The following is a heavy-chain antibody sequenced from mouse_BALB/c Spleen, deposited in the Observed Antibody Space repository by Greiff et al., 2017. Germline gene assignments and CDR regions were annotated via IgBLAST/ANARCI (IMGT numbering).Heavy chain of an antibody. CDR3: AREGGNYPYYAMDY. CDR1: GYTFTSYV. CDR2: INPYNDGT. J-gene: IGHJ4*01. Sequence: EVKLQQSGPELVKPGASVKMSCKASGYTFTSYVMHWVKQKPGQGLEWIGYINPYNDGTKYNEKFKGKATLTSDKSSSTAYMELSSLTSEDSAVYYCAREGGNYPYYAMDYWGQGTSVTVSS. V-gene: IGHV1-14*01. D-gene: IGHD2-1*01.